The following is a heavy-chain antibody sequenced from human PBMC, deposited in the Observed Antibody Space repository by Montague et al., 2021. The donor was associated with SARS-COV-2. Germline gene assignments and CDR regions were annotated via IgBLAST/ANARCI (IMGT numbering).Heavy chain of an antibody. D-gene: IGHD2-15*01. CDR1: GGSFSGYY. CDR3: ARGLGGGSGSHFDY. V-gene: IGHV4-34*01. Sequence: SETLSLTCAVYGGSFSGYYWSWIRQPPGKGLEWIGESNHSGSTNYNPSLKSRVTILVDTSKKQFSLKLSSVTAADTAVYYCARGLGGGSGSHFDYWGQGTLVTVSS. J-gene: IGHJ4*02. CDR2: SNHSGST.